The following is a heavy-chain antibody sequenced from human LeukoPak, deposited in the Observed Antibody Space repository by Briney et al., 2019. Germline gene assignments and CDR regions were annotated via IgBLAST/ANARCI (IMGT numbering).Heavy chain of an antibody. CDR1: GFIFSDYY. CDR3: ARDFTTWGYSGLFDY. Sequence: NPGGSLRLSCAASGFIFSDYYMSWIRQAPGKGLEWVSYISSSNSYTNYADSVKGRFTISRDNAEKSLYLEMNSLRAEDTAVYYCARDFTTWGYSGLFDYWGQGTLVTVSS. CDR2: ISSSNSYT. J-gene: IGHJ4*02. D-gene: IGHD1-26*01. V-gene: IGHV3-11*06.